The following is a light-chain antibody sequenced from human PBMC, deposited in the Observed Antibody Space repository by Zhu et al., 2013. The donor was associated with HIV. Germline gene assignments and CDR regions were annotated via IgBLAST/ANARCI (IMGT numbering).Light chain of an antibody. Sequence: QSALTQPASVSGSPGQSITISCTGTSSDVGAYNYVSWYQQHPGKAPKLMIYDVSNRPSGVSNRFSGSKSGNAASLTISGLQAEDEADYYCAAWDGVLNGGVFGGGTKLTVL. CDR2: DVS. V-gene: IGLV2-14*01. J-gene: IGLJ3*02. CDR1: SSDVGAYNY. CDR3: AAWDGVLNGGV.